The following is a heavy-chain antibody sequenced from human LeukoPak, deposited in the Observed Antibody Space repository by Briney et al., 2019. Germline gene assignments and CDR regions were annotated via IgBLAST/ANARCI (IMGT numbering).Heavy chain of an antibody. V-gene: IGHV3-21*01. CDR1: GFTFSSYS. Sequence: GGSLRLSGAASGFTFSSYSMNWVRQAPGKGLEWVSSISSSSSYIYYADSVKGRFTISRDNAKNSLYLQMNSLRAEDTAVYYCARDLDYVWGSYRPATYWGQGTLVTVSS. CDR3: ARDLDYVWGSYRPATY. J-gene: IGHJ4*02. D-gene: IGHD3-16*02. CDR2: ISSSSSYI.